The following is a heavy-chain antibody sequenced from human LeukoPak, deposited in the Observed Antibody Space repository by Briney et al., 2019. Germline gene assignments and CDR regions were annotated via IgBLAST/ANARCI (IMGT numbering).Heavy chain of an antibody. CDR3: VKGPRPDITVAHTVEN. CDR2: ISSRGDST. V-gene: IGHV3-23*01. D-gene: IGHD6-19*01. J-gene: IGHJ4*02. CDR1: GFIFSNYA. Sequence: GGSLRLSCAASGFIFSNYAMSWVRQVPGRGLEWVSTISSRGDSTYVTDSVKGRFTISRDNSKNSLYLQMNTVRAEDTAVYYCVKGPRPDITVAHTVENWGQGTLVTVSS.